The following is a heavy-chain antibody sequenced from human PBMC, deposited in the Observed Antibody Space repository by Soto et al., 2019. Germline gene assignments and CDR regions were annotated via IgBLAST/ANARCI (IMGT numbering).Heavy chain of an antibody. CDR1: GFNLNIYA. D-gene: IGHD4-17*01. CDR2: IFLEHGRT. J-gene: IGHJ6*02. Sequence: GGSLRLSCASSGFNLNIYAMHWVRLVPGKGLEWVSGIFLEHGRTGYANSVRGRFTISRDSAKDSLYLQMNSLRPEDTALYYCTRDVRPGGADVWGPGATVTVSS. V-gene: IGHV3-9*01. CDR3: TRDVRPGGADV.